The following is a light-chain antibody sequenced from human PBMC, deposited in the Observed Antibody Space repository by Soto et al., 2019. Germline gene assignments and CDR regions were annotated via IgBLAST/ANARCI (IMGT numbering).Light chain of an antibody. CDR3: SSYTRSSTSYV. V-gene: IGLV2-14*01. CDR2: EVS. J-gene: IGLJ1*01. Sequence: QSSLTQPDSVSGSPGQSITISCTGTSSDVGGYNYVSWYQQHPGKAPKLMIYEVSNRPSRVSNRFSGSKSGNTASLTISGLQAEDEADYYCSSYTRSSTSYVFGTGTKLTVL. CDR1: SSDVGGYNY.